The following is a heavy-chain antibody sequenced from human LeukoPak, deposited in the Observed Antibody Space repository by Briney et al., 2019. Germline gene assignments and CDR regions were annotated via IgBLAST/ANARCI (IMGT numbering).Heavy chain of an antibody. Sequence: GGSLRLSCAASGFTFSSYWMSWVRQAPGKGLEWVANIKQDGSEKYYVDSVKGRFTISRGNAKNSLYLQMNSLRAEDTAVYYFARDARYFDWLLSRYFDYWGQGTLVTVSS. J-gene: IGHJ4*02. V-gene: IGHV3-7*01. CDR3: ARDARYFDWLLSRYFDY. CDR1: GFTFSSYW. D-gene: IGHD3-9*01. CDR2: IKQDGSEK.